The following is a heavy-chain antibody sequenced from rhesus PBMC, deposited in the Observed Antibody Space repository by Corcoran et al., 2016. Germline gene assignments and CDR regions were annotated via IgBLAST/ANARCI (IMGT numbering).Heavy chain of an antibody. Sequence: QLQLQESGPGLVKPSETLSVTCAVSGGSISSSYWSWIRQAPGKGLEWIGYIYGSGSSTNYHPSLKSRVTLSVDTSKNQLSLKLSSVTTADTAVYYCARGVDYVRNYGLDSWGQGVVVTVSS. CDR3: ARGVDYVRNYGLDS. V-gene: IGHV4-169*01. J-gene: IGHJ6*01. D-gene: IGHD4-29*01. CDR2: IYGSGSST. CDR1: GGSISSSY.